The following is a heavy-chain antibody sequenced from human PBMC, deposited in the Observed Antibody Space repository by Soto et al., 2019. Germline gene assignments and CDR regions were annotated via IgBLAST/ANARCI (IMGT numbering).Heavy chain of an antibody. CDR1: GFSFSSHA. CDR3: AKDGSDSTSFDF. CDR2: ISGSAGST. D-gene: IGHD2-21*02. J-gene: IGHJ4*02. Sequence: GGSLRLSCAASGFSFSSHAMSWVRQAPGKGLEWVSAISGSAGSTYYANSVKGRFTISRDNSKNTLYLQMNSLRAEDTAAYYCAKDGSDSTSFDFWGQGTLVTVSS. V-gene: IGHV3-23*01.